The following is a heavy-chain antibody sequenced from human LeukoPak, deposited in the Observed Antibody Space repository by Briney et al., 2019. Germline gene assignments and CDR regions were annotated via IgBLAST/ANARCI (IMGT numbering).Heavy chain of an antibody. J-gene: IGHJ6*04. Sequence: ASVKVSCKASGYTFTSYAMHWVRQAPGQRLEWMGWINAGNGNTKYSQKFQGRVTITRDTSASTAYMELSSLRSEDTAVYYCARVSKLGGGPPGNYYYYYGMDVRGKGTTVTVSS. D-gene: IGHD2-15*01. CDR3: ARVSKLGGGPPGNYYYYYGMDV. V-gene: IGHV1-3*01. CDR1: GYTFTSYA. CDR2: INAGNGNT.